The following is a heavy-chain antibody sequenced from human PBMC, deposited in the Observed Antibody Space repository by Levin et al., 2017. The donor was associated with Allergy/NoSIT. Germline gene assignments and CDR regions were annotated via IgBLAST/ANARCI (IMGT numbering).Heavy chain of an antibody. V-gene: IGHV4-30-4*01. J-gene: IGHJ4*02. D-gene: IGHD2-21*01. CDR1: GGSITSIDYY. CDR2: ISYSGST. CDR3: ARRTGTSYSDHFDS. Sequence: SQTLSLTCSVSGGSITSIDYYWSWIRQPPGKGLEWIGYISYSGSTFYNPSLKSRVAMSVDTSKNQFSLNLSSVTAADTAVYFCARRTGTSYSDHFDSWGQGTLVTVSS.